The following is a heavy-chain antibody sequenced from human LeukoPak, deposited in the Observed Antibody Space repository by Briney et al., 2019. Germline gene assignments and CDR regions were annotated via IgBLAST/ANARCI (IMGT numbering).Heavy chain of an antibody. V-gene: IGHV4-61*02. J-gene: IGHJ4*02. CDR2: IYTSGST. CDR1: GGSISSSSYY. CDR3: AGSGGYYMAYYFDY. D-gene: IGHD3-10*01. Sequence: SETLSLTCTVSGGSISSSSYYWSWIRQPAGKGLEWIGRIYTSGSTNYNPSLKSRVTISVDTSKNQFSLKLSSVTAADTAVYYCAGSGGYYMAYYFDYWGQGTLVTVSS.